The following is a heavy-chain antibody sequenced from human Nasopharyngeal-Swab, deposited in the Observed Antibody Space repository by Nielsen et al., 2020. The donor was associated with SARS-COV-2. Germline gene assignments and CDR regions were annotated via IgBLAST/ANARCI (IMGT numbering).Heavy chain of an antibody. CDR2: IYYSGST. J-gene: IGHJ6*03. V-gene: IGHV4-59*01. Sequence: WSSQRPGKGLEWIGYIYYSGSTNYNPSLKSRVTISVYTSKNQFSLKLSSVTAADTAVYYCARVGGLWSAGFYYYYMDVWGKGTTVTVSS. CDR3: ARVGGLWSAGFYYYYMDV. D-gene: IGHD3-3*01.